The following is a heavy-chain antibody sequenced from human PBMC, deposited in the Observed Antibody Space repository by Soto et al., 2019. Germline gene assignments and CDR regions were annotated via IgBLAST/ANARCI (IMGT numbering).Heavy chain of an antibody. CDR1: GFTFSSYG. V-gene: IGHV3-30*18. J-gene: IGHJ4*02. D-gene: IGHD6-6*01. Sequence: GGSLRLSCAASGFTFSSYGMHWLRQAPGQGLEWVAVISYDGSNKYYTNSVEGPFTISRDNSKNTLYLQMDSLRAEDTAVYYCAKDNTLLHEYSTASYFDYWGQGALVTVSS. CDR3: AKDNTLLHEYSTASYFDY. CDR2: ISYDGSNK.